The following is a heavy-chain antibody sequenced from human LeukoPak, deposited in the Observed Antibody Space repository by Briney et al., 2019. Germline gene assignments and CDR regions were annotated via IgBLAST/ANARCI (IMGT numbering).Heavy chain of an antibody. V-gene: IGHV3-23*01. CDR1: GFTFSSYA. D-gene: IGHD3-10*01. J-gene: IGHJ4*02. CDR3: AKGVLPTGFDY. Sequence: GGSLRLSCAAFGFTFSSYAMNWVRQAPGKGLEWVSAISGSGGNTYYADSVKGRFTISRDNSKNTLYLQMNSLRAEDTAIYYCAKGVLPTGFDYWGQGTLVTVSS. CDR2: ISGSGGNT.